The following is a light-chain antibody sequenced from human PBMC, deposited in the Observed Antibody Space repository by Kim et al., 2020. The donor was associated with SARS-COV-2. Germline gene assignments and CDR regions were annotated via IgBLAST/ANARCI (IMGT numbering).Light chain of an antibody. CDR1: QSVGSS. J-gene: IGKJ2*01. V-gene: IGKV3D-15*01. Sequence: EIVMTQSPATLSVSPGERATLSCRASQSVGSSLAWYQQKPGQAPRPLIYGASTRATGIPARFSGSGSGTEFTLTISSLQSEDFAVYYCQQSNNWTPMYTFGQGTKLEI. CDR3: QQSNNWTPMYT. CDR2: GAS.